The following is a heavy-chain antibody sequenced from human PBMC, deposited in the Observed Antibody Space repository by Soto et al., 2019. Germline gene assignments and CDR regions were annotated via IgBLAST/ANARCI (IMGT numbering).Heavy chain of an antibody. D-gene: IGHD3-22*01. J-gene: IGHJ4*02. V-gene: IGHV4-61*08. CDR3: ARDRRDGYYVDY. Sequence: QVQLRESGPGLVKPAETLSLTCIVSGGSVSGGDHYWSWIRQPPGKGLEWIGYIYNSVSTNYIPALRSRVTMSLDTSKNQFSLNLSSVTAADTAVYYCARDRRDGYYVDYWGQGTLVTVSS. CDR2: IYNSVST. CDR1: GGSVSGGDHY.